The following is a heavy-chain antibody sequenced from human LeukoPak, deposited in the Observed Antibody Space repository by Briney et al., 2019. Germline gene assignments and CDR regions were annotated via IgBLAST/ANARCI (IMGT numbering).Heavy chain of an antibody. V-gene: IGHV3-23*01. Sequence: AGGSLRLSCAASGFTFSSYAMSWVRQAPGKGLEWVSAISGSGGSTYYADSVKGRFTISRDNSKNTLYLQMNSLRAEDTAVYYCARDYVATIVTFDYWGQGTLVTVSS. CDR1: GFTFSSYA. CDR2: ISGSGGST. J-gene: IGHJ4*02. CDR3: ARDYVATIVTFDY. D-gene: IGHD5-12*01.